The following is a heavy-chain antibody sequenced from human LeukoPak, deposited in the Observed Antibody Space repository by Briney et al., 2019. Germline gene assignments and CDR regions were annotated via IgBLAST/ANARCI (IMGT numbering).Heavy chain of an antibody. V-gene: IGHV1-69*04. CDR1: GGTFSSYA. CDR2: IIPILGIA. Sequence: SVKVSCKASGGTFSSYAISWVRQAPGQGLEWMGRIIPILGIANYAQKFQGRVTITADKSTSTAYMELSSLRSEDTAVYYCARSIVGATFFDYWGQGTLVTVSS. CDR3: ARSIVGATFFDY. J-gene: IGHJ4*02. D-gene: IGHD1-26*01.